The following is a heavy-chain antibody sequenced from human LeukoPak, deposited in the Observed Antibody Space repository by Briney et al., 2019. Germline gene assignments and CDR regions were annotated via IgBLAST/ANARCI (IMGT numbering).Heavy chain of an antibody. CDR1: EFSFSTHS. CDR2: IRYDGSNK. D-gene: IGHD1-20*01. J-gene: IGHJ4*02. CDR3: AKDYNYVLDY. V-gene: IGHV3-30*02. Sequence: GGSLRLSCIVSEFSFSTHSMSWVRQAPGKGLEWVAFIRYDGSNKYYADSVKGRFTISRDNSKNTLYLQMNSLRAEDTAVYYCAKDYNYVLDYWGQGTLVTVSS.